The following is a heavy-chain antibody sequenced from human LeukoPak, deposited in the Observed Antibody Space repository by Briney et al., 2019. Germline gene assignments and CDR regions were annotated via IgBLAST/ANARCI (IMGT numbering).Heavy chain of an antibody. CDR1: GFTFSNAW. CDR2: IKSKTDGGTT. J-gene: IGHJ6*04. D-gene: IGHD5-24*01. CDR3: TTDRRGRWLQYWTPRLDV. Sequence: GGSLRLSCAASGFTFSNAWMSWVRQAPGKGLEWVGRIKSKTDGGTTDYAAPVKGRFTISRDDSKNTLYLQMNSLKTEDTAVYYCTTDRRGRWLQYWTPRLDVWGKGTTVTVSS. V-gene: IGHV3-15*01.